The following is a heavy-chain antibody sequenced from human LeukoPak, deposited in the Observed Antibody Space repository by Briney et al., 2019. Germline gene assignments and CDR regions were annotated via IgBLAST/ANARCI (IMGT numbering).Heavy chain of an antibody. J-gene: IGHJ3*02. CDR2: IYYSGST. CDR1: GGSISSGGYY. CDR3: ARDAGSRAFDI. D-gene: IGHD3-10*01. Sequence: SETLSLTCTVSGGSISSGGYYWNWIRQHPGKGLEWIGYIYYSGSTYYNPSLKSRVTISVDTSKNQFSLKLSSVTAADTAVYYCARDAGSRAFDIWAKGQWSPSLQ. V-gene: IGHV4-31*03.